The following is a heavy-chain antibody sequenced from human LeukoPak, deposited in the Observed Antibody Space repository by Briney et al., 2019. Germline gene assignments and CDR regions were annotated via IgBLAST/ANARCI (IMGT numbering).Heavy chain of an antibody. V-gene: IGHV3-21*01. J-gene: IGHJ4*02. CDR1: GFSFSTYA. D-gene: IGHD3-3*01. Sequence: PGGSLRLSCAASGFSFSTYAMTWVRQAPGKGLEWVSSISSSGSYVYYTDSVKGRFTISRDNANKSLYLQMNSLRAEDTAVYYCTRDQFGVALGYWGQGTLVTVSS. CDR2: ISSSGSYV. CDR3: TRDQFGVALGY.